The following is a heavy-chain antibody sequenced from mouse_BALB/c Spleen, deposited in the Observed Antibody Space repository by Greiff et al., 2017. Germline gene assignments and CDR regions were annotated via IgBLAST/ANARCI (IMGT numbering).Heavy chain of an antibody. V-gene: IGHV1-15*01. CDR2: IDPETCGT. J-gene: IGHJ2*01. D-gene: IGHD1-1*01. CDR1: GYTFTDYE. CDR3: TKSRTTVSHFDY. Sequence: VQLQQSGSELVRPGASVTLSCKASGYTFTDYEMHWVKQTPVHGLEWIGAIDPETCGTAYNQKFKGKATLTADKSSSTAYMELRSLTSEDSAVYYCTKSRTTVSHFDYWGQGTTLTVSS.